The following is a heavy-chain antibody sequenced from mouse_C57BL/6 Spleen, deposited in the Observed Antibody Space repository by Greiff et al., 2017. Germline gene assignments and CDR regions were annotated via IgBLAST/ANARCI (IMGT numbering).Heavy chain of an antibody. CDR1: GYTFTSYW. CDR3: ARYGSSGYGY. CDR2: IDPSDSYT. Sequence: QVQLQQSGAELVMPGASVKLSCKASGYTFTSYWMHWVKQRPGQGLEWIGEIDPSDSYTNYNQKFKGKSTLTVDKSSSTAYMQLSSLTSEDSAVYYCARYGSSGYGYWGQGTTLTVSS. J-gene: IGHJ2*01. V-gene: IGHV1-69*01. D-gene: IGHD3-2*02.